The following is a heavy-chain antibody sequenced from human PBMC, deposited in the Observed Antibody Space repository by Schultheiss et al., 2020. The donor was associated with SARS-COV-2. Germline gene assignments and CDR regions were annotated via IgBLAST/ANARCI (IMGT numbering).Heavy chain of an antibody. J-gene: IGHJ4*02. V-gene: IGHV3-30*03. CDR2: ISYDGSNK. CDR3: ARVKYDFWSGYTLDY. D-gene: IGHD3-3*01. CDR1: GFTFSSYG. Sequence: GESLKISCAASGFTFSSYGMHWVRQAPGKGLEWVAVISYDGSNKYYADSVKGRFTISRDNSKNTLYLQMNSLRAEDTAVYYCARVKYDFWSGYTLDYWGQGTLVTVSS.